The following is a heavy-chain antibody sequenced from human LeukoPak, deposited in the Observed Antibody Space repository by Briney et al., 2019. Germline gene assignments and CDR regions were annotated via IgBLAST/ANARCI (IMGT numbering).Heavy chain of an antibody. D-gene: IGHD6-6*01. V-gene: IGHV3-53*01. J-gene: IGHJ4*02. CDR3: ARGGTIDEYSSSSGGYFDY. CDR1: GFTVSSNY. CDR2: IYSGGST. Sequence: GGSLRLSCAASGFTVSSNYMSWVRQAPGKGLEWVSVIYSGGSTYYADSVKGRFTISRDNSKNTLYLQMNRLRAEDTAVYYCARGGTIDEYSSSSGGYFDYWGQGTLVTVSS.